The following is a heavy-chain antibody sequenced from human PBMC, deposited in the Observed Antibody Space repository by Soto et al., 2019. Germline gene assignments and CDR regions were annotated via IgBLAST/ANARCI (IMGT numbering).Heavy chain of an antibody. J-gene: IGHJ5*02. V-gene: IGHV5-51*01. D-gene: IGHD3-16*02. CDR1: GYTFSSYW. Sequence: GESLKISCQSSGYTFSSYWIVWVRQMPGKGLEWMGIIYPNGSKVKYNPSVQGQVTMSADKSISTAYLQWSSLRASDTGIYFCARGNIANWFGPWGQGTPVTVSS. CDR3: ARGNIANWFGP. CDR2: IYPNGSKV.